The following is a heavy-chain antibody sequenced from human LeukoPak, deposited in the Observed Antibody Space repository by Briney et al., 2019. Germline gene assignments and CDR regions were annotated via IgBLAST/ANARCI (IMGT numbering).Heavy chain of an antibody. Sequence: SETLSLTCTVSGGSISSYYWSWIRQPPGKGLEWIGYIYYSGSTNYNPSLKSRVTISVDTSKNQFSLKLSSVTAADTAVYYCARAHFSGSYSQFYYYYTMDVWGQGTTVTVSS. D-gene: IGHD3-10*01. CDR2: IYYSGST. J-gene: IGHJ6*02. V-gene: IGHV4-59*01. CDR1: GGSISSYY. CDR3: ARAHFSGSYSQFYYYYTMDV.